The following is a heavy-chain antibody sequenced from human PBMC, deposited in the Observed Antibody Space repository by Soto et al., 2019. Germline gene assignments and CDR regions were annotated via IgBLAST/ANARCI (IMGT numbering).Heavy chain of an antibody. J-gene: IGHJ4*02. D-gene: IGHD3-10*01. V-gene: IGHV1-69*01. CDR1: GVTFSTHE. CDR3: ARGPFRTGSGSSYVTGLEF. Sequence: QVQLVQSGAEVKESGSSVKVSCKASGVTFSTHEFSWVRQAPGQGLEWMGGIIPVFDTAKYAQQFQGRVTITADEATRPAYIENNNLRSDDTGVYYCARGPFRTGSGSSYVTGLEFWGQGTLVTVSS. CDR2: IIPVFDTA.